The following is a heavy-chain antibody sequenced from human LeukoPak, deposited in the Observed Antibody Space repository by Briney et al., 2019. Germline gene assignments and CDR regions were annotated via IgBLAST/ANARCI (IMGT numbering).Heavy chain of an antibody. D-gene: IGHD3-22*01. Sequence: ASVKVSCKASGYTFTGYYMHWVRQAPGQGLQWMGWINPNGGDTNYAQKFQGRVTMTRDTSISTAYMELSWLRSDDTAVYYCARGSYYESSGYLDAFDIWGQGTMVTVSS. V-gene: IGHV1-2*02. CDR1: GYTFTGYY. CDR3: ARGSYYESSGYLDAFDI. J-gene: IGHJ3*02. CDR2: INPNGGDT.